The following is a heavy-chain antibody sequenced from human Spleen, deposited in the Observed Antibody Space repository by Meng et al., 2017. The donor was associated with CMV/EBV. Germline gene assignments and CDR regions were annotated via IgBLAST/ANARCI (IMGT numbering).Heavy chain of an antibody. V-gene: IGHV3-30*02. Sequence: GESQKISCAASRFTFSSYSMNWVRQATGKGLEWLAFIRYEGKSRYYADSLKGRFTISRDNSKSTLYLQMNSLRAEDTAVYYCAKDLGDGYGADYWGQGALVTVSS. CDR1: RFTFSSYS. J-gene: IGHJ4*02. CDR3: AKDLGDGYGADY. CDR2: IRYEGKSR. D-gene: IGHD5-24*01.